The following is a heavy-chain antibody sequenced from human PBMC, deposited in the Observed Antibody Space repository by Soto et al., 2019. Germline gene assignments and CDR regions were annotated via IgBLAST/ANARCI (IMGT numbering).Heavy chain of an antibody. CDR1: GFTFSSYA. CDR2: ISSNGGTT. J-gene: IGHJ4*02. CDR3: VKDLGYCSGGSCRDY. Sequence: GSLRLSCSASGFTFSSYAMHWVRQAPGKGLEYVSAISSNGGTTYYADSVKGRFTISRDNSKNTLYLQMSSLRPEDTAVYYCVKDLGYCSGGSCRDYWGQGTLVTVSS. V-gene: IGHV3-64D*06. D-gene: IGHD2-15*01.